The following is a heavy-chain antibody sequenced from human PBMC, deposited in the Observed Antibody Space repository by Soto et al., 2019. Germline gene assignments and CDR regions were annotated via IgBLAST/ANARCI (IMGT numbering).Heavy chain of an antibody. D-gene: IGHD3-3*01. CDR3: ARGKPSPRRITIFGVVITPENYYYYMDV. CDR2: MKPNSGNT. V-gene: IGHV1-8*01. J-gene: IGHJ6*03. Sequence: ASVKVSCKASGYTFTSYDINWVRQATGQGLEWMGWMKPNSGNTGYAQKFQGRVTMTRNTSISTAYMELSSLRSEDTAVYYCARGKPSPRRITIFGVVITPENYYYYMDVWGKGTTVTVSS. CDR1: GYTFTSYD.